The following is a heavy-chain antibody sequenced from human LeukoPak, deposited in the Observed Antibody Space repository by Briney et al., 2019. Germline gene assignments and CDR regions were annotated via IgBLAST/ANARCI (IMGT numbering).Heavy chain of an antibody. D-gene: IGHD6-6*01. CDR3: ARGRKYSSSSGLDY. Sequence: ASVKVSCKASGYTFTSYDINWVRQATGQGLEWMGWMNPNSGNTGYAQKFQGRVTITRNTFISTAYMELSSLRSEDTAVYYCARGRKYSSSSGLDYWGQGTLVTVSS. CDR2: MNPNSGNT. J-gene: IGHJ4*02. V-gene: IGHV1-8*03. CDR1: GYTFTSYD.